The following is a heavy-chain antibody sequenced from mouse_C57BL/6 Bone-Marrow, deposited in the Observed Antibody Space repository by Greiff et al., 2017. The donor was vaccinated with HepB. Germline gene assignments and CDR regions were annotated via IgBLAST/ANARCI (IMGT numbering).Heavy chain of an antibody. CDR1: GYTFTSYW. CDR3: ARGGGLGWYFDV. Sequence: QVQLKQPGAELVRPGSSVKLSCKASGYTFTSYWMDWVKQRPGQGLEWIGNIYPSDSETHYNQKFKDKATLTVDKSSSTAYMQLSSLTSEDSAVYYCARGGGLGWYFDVWGTGTTVTVSS. J-gene: IGHJ1*03. CDR2: IYPSDSET. V-gene: IGHV1-61*01.